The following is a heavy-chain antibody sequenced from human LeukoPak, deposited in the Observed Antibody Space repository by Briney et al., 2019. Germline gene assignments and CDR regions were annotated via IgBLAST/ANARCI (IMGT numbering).Heavy chain of an antibody. D-gene: IGHD3-16*02. Sequence: PSQTLSLTCTVSGGSISSGDYYWSWIRQPPGKGLEWIGYIYYSGSTNYNPSLKSRVTISVDTSKNQFSLKLSSVTAADTAVYYCARDLPPYDYVWGSYHLNAFDTWGQGTMVTVSS. CDR3: ARDLPPYDYVWGSYHLNAFDT. J-gene: IGHJ3*02. CDR2: IYYSGST. CDR1: GGSISSGDYY. V-gene: IGHV4-61*08.